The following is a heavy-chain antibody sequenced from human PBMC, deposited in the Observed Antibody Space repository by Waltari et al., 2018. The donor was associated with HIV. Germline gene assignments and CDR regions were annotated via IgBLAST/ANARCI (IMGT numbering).Heavy chain of an antibody. CDR1: RDSLSSKTAA. D-gene: IGHD3-10*01. CDR3: VRDSYGFDI. CDR2: TFYRSEWHF. J-gene: IGHJ6*01. Sequence: QVRLQQSGPGLMKTSQTLSLTCDISRDSLSSKTAAWNWVRRSPSRGLEWLGKTFYRSEWHFDDAGSMKGRLSISVDIAKNQFSLHLTSLIPDDTATYYCVRDSYGFDIWGQGNPV. V-gene: IGHV6-1*02.